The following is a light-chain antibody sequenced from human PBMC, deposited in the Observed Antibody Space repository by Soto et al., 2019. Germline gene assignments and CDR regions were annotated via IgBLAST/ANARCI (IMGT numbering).Light chain of an antibody. V-gene: IGKV1-33*01. CDR2: DAT. CDR3: QLIDNLHLT. J-gene: IGKJ4*01. CDR1: QDMGKF. Sequence: DIQMTQSPSSLAASVGDRVTISCQASQDMGKFLNWYQQKPGKPPKLLIYDATILETRIPSRFRGSGSGTDFTLTISSLQPEDFAVYYCQLIDNLHLTFCGGTRVEIK.